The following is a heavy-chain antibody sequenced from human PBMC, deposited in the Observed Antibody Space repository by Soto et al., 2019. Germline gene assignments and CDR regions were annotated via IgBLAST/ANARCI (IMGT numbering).Heavy chain of an antibody. CDR3: ARDFCGGDCSDDYYYYAMDV. J-gene: IGHJ6*02. CDR2: IYYSGST. Sequence: AETLSLTCSVSGGSVISGSYYWVCIGQPPGNGLELIGYIYYSGSTNYNPSLKSRVTISVDTSKNQFSLKLSSVTAADTAVYYCARDFCGGDCSDDYYYYAMDVWGQGTTVTVSS. V-gene: IGHV4-61*01. CDR1: GGSVISGSYY. D-gene: IGHD2-21*02.